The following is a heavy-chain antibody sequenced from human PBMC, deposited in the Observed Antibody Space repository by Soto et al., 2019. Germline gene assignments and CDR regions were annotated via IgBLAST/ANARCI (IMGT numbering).Heavy chain of an antibody. Sequence: ASVKVSCKASGYTFTSYGISWVRQAPGQGLEWMGRISAYNGNTNFAQKLQGRVTMTTDTSTSTAYMELRSLRSDDTAAYYCAREGRGWYVVYWGQGTLVTVSS. V-gene: IGHV1-18*01. CDR3: AREGRGWYVVY. CDR1: GYTFTSYG. J-gene: IGHJ4*02. D-gene: IGHD6-19*01. CDR2: ISAYNGNT.